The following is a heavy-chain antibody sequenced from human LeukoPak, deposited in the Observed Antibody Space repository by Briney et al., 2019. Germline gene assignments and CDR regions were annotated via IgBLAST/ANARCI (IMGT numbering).Heavy chain of an antibody. J-gene: IGHJ6*02. CDR2: ISSSGSTI. V-gene: IGHV3-48*03. D-gene: IGHD6-13*01. Sequence: PGGSLRLSCAASGFTFRSYEMNWVRQAPGKGLEWVSYISSSGSTIYYADSVKGRFTISRDNAKNSLYLQMNSLRAEDTAVYYCARAEASSSWYRYYYYGMDVWGQGTTVTVSS. CDR1: GFTFRSYE. CDR3: ARAEASSSWYRYYYYGMDV.